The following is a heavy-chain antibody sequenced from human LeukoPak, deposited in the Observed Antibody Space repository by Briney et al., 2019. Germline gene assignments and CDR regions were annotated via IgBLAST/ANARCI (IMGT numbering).Heavy chain of an antibody. CDR1: GFTFSSSG. CDR2: ISLDGSDE. CDR3: VKADSGYYR. Sequence: PGGSLRLSCAASGFTFSSSGMHWVRQAPGKGLEWVAVISLDGSDEFYADSVKGRFTIFRDNFKNTLYLQLNSLRAEDTAIYYCVKADSGYYRWGQGTLVTVSS. V-gene: IGHV3-30*18. J-gene: IGHJ5*02. D-gene: IGHD3-22*01.